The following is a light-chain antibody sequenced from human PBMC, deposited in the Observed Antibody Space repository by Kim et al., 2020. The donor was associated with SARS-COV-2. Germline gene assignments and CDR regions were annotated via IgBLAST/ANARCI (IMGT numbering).Light chain of an antibody. V-gene: IGLV3-21*04. CDR3: QVWDSSSVV. CDR2: YDS. J-gene: IGLJ2*01. Sequence: SYELTQPPSVSVAPGKTARITCGGNNMGSKSVHWYQQKPGQAPVLVIYYDSDRPSGIPERFSGSNSGNTATLTISRVEAGDEADYYCQVWDSSSVVFGGGTKLTVL. CDR1: NMGSKS.